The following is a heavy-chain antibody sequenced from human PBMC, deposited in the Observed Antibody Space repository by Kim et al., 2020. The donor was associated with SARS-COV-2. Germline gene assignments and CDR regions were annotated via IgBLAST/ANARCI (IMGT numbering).Heavy chain of an antibody. V-gene: IGHV3-30*18. CDR2: ISYDGSNK. J-gene: IGHJ6*03. Sequence: GGSLRLSCAASGFTFSSYGMHWVRQAPGKGLEWVAVISYDGSNKYYADSVKGRFTISRDNSKNTLYLQMNSLRAEDTAVYYCAKDGPDIVVVPAAIKSSYYYYYYMDVWGKGTTVTVSS. D-gene: IGHD2-2*01. CDR1: GFTFSSYG. CDR3: AKDGPDIVVVPAAIKSSYYYYYYMDV.